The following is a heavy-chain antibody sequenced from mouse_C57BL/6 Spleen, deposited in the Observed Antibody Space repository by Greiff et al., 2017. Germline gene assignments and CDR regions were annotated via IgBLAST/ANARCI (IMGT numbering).Heavy chain of an antibody. J-gene: IGHJ2*01. V-gene: IGHV1-80*01. CDR3: ARLETTVPYYFDY. CDR1: GYAFSSYW. D-gene: IGHD1-1*01. CDR2: IYPGDGDT. Sequence: QVQLQQSGAELVKPGASVKISCKASGYAFSSYWMNWVKQRPGKGLEWIGQIYPGDGDTNYNGKFKGKATLTADKSSSTAYMQLSSLTSEDSAVYFCARLETTVPYYFDYWGQGTTLTVSS.